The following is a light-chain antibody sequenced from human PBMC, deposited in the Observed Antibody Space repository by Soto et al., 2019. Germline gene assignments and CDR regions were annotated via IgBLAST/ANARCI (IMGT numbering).Light chain of an antibody. J-gene: IGKJ4*01. CDR1: QSIRSW. V-gene: IGKV1-5*01. CDR3: QQYNSYLLT. Sequence: DIQMTQSPSTLSASVGDRVTITCRAIQSIRSWLAWYQQKPEKAPKLLIYDASSLESGVPSRFSGSGSGTEFTLTISSLQPDDFATYYCQQYNSYLLTFGGGTKVEIK. CDR2: DAS.